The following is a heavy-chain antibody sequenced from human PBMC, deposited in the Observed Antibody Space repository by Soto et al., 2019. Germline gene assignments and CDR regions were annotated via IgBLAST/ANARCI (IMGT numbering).Heavy chain of an antibody. D-gene: IGHD6-19*01. V-gene: IGHV3-48*03. CDR2: ITSSGTNI. J-gene: IGHJ4*02. CDR1: GFTFSSYE. CDR3: ARGYTGGWSRGGYFDY. Sequence: GGSLRLSCAASGFTFSSYEMHWVRQAPGRGLEWLTHITSSGTNIFYGDSVKGRFTISRDNARNSLSLQMHSLRAEDTAVYYCARGYTGGWSRGGYFDYWGQGALVTVSS.